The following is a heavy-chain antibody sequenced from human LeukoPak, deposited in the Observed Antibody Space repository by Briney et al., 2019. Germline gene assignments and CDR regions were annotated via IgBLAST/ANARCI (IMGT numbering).Heavy chain of an antibody. D-gene: IGHD5-24*01. CDR3: TTLTMRIGTHSDY. V-gene: IGHV3-15*01. CDR1: GFSFRDAG. Sequence: PGGSLRLSCVASGFSFRDAGMNWVRQAPGKGLEWVGRIKRSYDGVTTDYAAPVKGRFSISRDDSKTTLYLQMNSLKTEDTAVYYCTTLTMRIGTHSDYWGQGTLVTVSS. J-gene: IGHJ4*02. CDR2: IKRSYDGVTT.